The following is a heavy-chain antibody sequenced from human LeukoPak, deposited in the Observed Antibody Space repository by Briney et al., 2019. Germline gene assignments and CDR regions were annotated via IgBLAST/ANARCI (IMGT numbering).Heavy chain of an antibody. J-gene: IGHJ4*02. D-gene: IGHD3-10*01. V-gene: IGHV4-59*04. CDR2: IYYSVTS. Sequence: SETLSLTCTVSGDSISTYYWSWIRQPPGKGLEWIGYIYYSVTSDYNPSLKRRVTMSVDMSTNQFSLKLSSVTAADTAVYYCNRITMVRGVIDHIDYWGQGTLVTVSS. CDR1: GDSISTYY. CDR3: NRITMVRGVIDHIDY.